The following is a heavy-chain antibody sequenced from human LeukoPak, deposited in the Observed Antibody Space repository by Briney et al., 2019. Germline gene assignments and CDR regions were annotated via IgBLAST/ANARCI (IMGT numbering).Heavy chain of an antibody. CDR3: SRLPVLVLFGELSPNDY. CDR2: INTNTGNP. J-gene: IGHJ4*02. V-gene: IGHV7-4-1*02. D-gene: IGHD3-10*01. Sequence: ASVKVSCKASGYTFTSYAMNWVRQAPGQGLEWMGWINTNTGNPTYAQGFTGRFVFSLDTSVSTASLQIRSLKAEDTAVYFCSRLPVLVLFGELSPNDYWGQGTLVTVSS. CDR1: GYTFTSYA.